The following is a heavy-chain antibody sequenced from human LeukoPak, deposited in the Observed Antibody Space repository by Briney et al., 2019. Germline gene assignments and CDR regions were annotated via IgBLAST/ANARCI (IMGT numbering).Heavy chain of an antibody. Sequence: SVKVSCKASGGTFSSYAISWVRQAPGQGLEWMGRIIPILGIANYAQKFQGRVTITADKSTSTAYMELSSLRSEDTAVYYCAYYYGSGNQDYWGQGTLVTVSP. J-gene: IGHJ4*02. V-gene: IGHV1-69*04. CDR2: IIPILGIA. CDR3: AYYYGSGNQDY. D-gene: IGHD3-10*01. CDR1: GGTFSSYA.